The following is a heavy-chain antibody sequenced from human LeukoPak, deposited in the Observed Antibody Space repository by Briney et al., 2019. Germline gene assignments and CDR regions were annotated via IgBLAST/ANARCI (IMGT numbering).Heavy chain of an antibody. CDR1: GFTFSSYA. CDR3: AKASAMIVVVSKHFDY. Sequence: GGSLRLSCAASGFTFSSYAMSWVRQAPGKGLEWVSVISGSGGSTYYGDSVKGRFTISRDNSKNTLYLQMNSLRAEDTAVYYCAKASAMIVVVSKHFDYWGQGTLVTVSS. D-gene: IGHD3-22*01. J-gene: IGHJ4*02. V-gene: IGHV3-23*01. CDR2: ISGSGGST.